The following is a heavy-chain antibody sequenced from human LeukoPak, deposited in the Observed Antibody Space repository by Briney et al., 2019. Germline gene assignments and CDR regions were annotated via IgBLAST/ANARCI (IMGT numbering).Heavy chain of an antibody. V-gene: IGHV4-4*02. J-gene: IGHJ4*02. Sequence: SGTLSLTCAVSGGSISSSNWWSWVRQPPGKGLEWIGEIYHSGSTNYNPSLKSRVTISVDKSKNQFSLKLSSVTAADTAVYYCARDCHYGSGSYYIDYWGQGTLVTVSS. D-gene: IGHD3-10*01. CDR1: GGSISSSNW. CDR2: IYHSGST. CDR3: ARDCHYGSGSYYIDY.